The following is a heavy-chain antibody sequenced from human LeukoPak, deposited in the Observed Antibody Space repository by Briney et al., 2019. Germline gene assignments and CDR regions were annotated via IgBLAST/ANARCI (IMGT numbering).Heavy chain of an antibody. CDR2: IYHSGST. CDR1: GGSISRGGYS. D-gene: IGHD2-15*01. J-gene: IGHJ4*02. V-gene: IGHV4-30-2*01. Sequence: SGTLSLTCAVSGGSISRGGYSWSWIRQPPGKGLEWIGYIYHSGSTYYNPSLKSRVTISVDRPKNQFSLKLSSVTAADTAVYYCARDNRYCSGGSCTPFDYWGQGTLVTVSS. CDR3: ARDNRYCSGGSCTPFDY.